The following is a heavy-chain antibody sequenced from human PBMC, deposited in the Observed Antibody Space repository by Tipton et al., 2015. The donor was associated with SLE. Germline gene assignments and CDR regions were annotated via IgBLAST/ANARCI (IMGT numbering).Heavy chain of an antibody. V-gene: IGHV4-59*08. CDR3: ARHGYDFWSGYYHHVFDV. CDR1: GGSITGYY. J-gene: IGHJ3*01. Sequence: PSLTCIVSGGSITGYYWSWIRQPPGKRLEWIGYIDQFGSANYNPSLQNRVTISVGRSKTQFSLKLRSVSAADSAMYYCARHGYDFWSGYYHHVFDVWGQGTMLTVSS. CDR2: IDQFGSA. D-gene: IGHD3-3*01.